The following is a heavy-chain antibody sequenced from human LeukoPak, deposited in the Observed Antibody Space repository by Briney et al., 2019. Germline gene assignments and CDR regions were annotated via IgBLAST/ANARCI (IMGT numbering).Heavy chain of an antibody. Sequence: PGGSLRLSCAASGFTFSSYSMNWVRQAPGKGLEWVSSISSSSSYIYYADSVKGRFTISRDNAKNSLYLQMNSLRAEDTAVYYRAREPHSIAAPSRRYFDYWGQGTLVTVSS. V-gene: IGHV3-21*01. CDR3: AREPHSIAAPSRRYFDY. J-gene: IGHJ4*02. CDR2: ISSSSSYI. CDR1: GFTFSSYS. D-gene: IGHD6-6*01.